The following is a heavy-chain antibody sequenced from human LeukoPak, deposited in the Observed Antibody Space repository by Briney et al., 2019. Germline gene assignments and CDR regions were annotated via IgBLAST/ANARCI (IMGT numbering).Heavy chain of an antibody. CDR2: ISWNSGSI. CDR3: AKENSSGWSS. D-gene: IGHD6-19*01. Sequence: GGSLRLSCAASGFTFDDYAMHWVRQAPGKGLEWVSGISWNSGSIGYADSVKGRFTISRDNAKNSLCLQMNSLRAEDTALYYCAKENSSGWSSWGQGTLVTVSS. J-gene: IGHJ4*02. CDR1: GFTFDDYA. V-gene: IGHV3-9*01.